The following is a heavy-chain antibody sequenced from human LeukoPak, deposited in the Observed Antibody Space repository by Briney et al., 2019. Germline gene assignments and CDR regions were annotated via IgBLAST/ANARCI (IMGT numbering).Heavy chain of an antibody. CDR3: ARGRGQP. Sequence: EPSVSLSSAVSGYTFTMYNTDGGPQAPGQGHEWMGWMNPNRGNKGYAQKFQGRVTMTRNTSISTAYMELSSRRFEDTAVYYCARGRGQPWGQGRLVTVSS. CDR1: GYTFTMYN. V-gene: IGHV1-8*01. J-gene: IGHJ5*02. D-gene: IGHD3-16*01. CDR2: MNPNRGNK.